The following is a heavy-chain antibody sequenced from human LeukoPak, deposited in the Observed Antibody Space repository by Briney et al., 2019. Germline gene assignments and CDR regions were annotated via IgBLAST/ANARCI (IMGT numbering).Heavy chain of an antibody. CDR1: GGSISSSSYY. CDR2: IYYSGST. V-gene: IGHV4-39*07. D-gene: IGHD4-17*01. Sequence: SETLSLTCTVSGGSISSSSYYWGWIRQPPGKGLEWIGSIYYSGSTYYSPSLKSRVTISVDTSKNQFSLKLSSVTAADTAVYYCARMNYGDYGVNYYYGMDVWGQGTTVTVSS. J-gene: IGHJ6*02. CDR3: ARMNYGDYGVNYYYGMDV.